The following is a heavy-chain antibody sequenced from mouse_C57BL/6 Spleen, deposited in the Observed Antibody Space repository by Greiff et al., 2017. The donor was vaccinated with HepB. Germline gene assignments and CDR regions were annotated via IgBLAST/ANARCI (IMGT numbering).Heavy chain of an antibody. J-gene: IGHJ3*01. CDR3: ARRGMDWDEGFAY. CDR2: IHPNSGST. CDR1: GYTFTSYW. V-gene: IGHV1-64*01. D-gene: IGHD4-1*01. Sequence: QVQLQQPGAELVKPGASVKLSCKASGYTFTSYWMHWVKQRPGQGLEWIGMIHPNSGSTNYNEKFKSKATLTVDKSSSTAYMQLSSLTSEDSAVYYCARRGMDWDEGFAYWGQGTLVTVSA.